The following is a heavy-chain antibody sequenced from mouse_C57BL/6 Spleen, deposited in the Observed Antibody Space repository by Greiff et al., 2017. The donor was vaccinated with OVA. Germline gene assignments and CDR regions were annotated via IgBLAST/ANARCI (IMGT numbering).Heavy chain of an antibody. V-gene: IGHV1-9*01. CDR1: GYTFTGYW. D-gene: IGHD4-1*01. CDR3: ARSSWDGEDYFDY. CDR2: ILPGSGST. J-gene: IGHJ2*01. Sequence: QVQLQQSGAELMKPGASVKLSCKATGYTFTGYWIEWVKQSPGHGLEWIGEILPGSGSTNYNEKFKGKATFTADTSSNTAYMQLSSLTTEESAIDYCARSSWDGEDYFDYWGQGTTLTVSA.